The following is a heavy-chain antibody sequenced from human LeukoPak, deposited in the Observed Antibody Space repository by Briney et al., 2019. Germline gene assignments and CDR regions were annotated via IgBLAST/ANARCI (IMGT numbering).Heavy chain of an antibody. CDR1: GFTFSRYW. Sequence: GGSLRLSCAPSGFTFSRYWMSWVRQAPGKGLEWVANIKKDGSEKYYVDSVKGRFTISRDNAKTSLYLQMNSLRAEDTAVYYCARDLSGVTGYTYGRGIDYWGQGTLVTVSS. D-gene: IGHD5-18*01. CDR2: IKKDGSEK. J-gene: IGHJ4*02. V-gene: IGHV3-7*01. CDR3: ARDLSGVTGYTYGRGIDY.